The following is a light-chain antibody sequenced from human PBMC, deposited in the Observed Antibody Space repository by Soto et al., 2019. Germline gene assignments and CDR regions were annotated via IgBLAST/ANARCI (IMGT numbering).Light chain of an antibody. V-gene: IGKV3-15*01. CDR1: QSVSSN. Sequence: EIVMTQSPATLSVSPGERATLSCRASQSVSSNLAWDQQKPGQAPRLLIYGASTRATGIPARFSGSGSGAEFPLTISRLQPEDSAIYYCQQYNNWPEAFGQGNKVYIK. CDR3: QQYNNWPEA. J-gene: IGKJ1*01. CDR2: GAS.